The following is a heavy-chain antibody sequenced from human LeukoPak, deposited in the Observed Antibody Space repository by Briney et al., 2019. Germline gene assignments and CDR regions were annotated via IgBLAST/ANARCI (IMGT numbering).Heavy chain of an antibody. CDR3: VKDRDYYGGTSQIFDY. D-gene: IGHD4-23*01. J-gene: IGHJ4*02. Sequence: PGGSLRLSCSASGFTFSSYAMHWVRQAPGKGLEYVSAISRNGDHTYYADPVKGRFTISRDNSKNTLYLQMSSLRPEDTAVFYCVKDRDYYGGTSQIFDYWGQGTLVTVSS. CDR1: GFTFSSYA. CDR2: ISRNGDHT. V-gene: IGHV3-64D*06.